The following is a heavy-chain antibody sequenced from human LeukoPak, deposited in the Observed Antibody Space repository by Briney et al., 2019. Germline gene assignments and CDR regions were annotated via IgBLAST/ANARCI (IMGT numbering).Heavy chain of an antibody. CDR3: AIPKGVGSYYGG. Sequence: GGSLRLSCAASGFTFSSYSMNWVRQAPGKGLEWVSYISSSSSTIYYAVSVKGRFTISRDNAKNSLYLQMNSLRVEDTAVYYGAIPKGVGSYYGGWGQGTLVTVSS. D-gene: IGHD1-26*01. J-gene: IGHJ4*02. V-gene: IGHV3-48*01. CDR1: GFTFSSYS. CDR2: ISSSSSTI.